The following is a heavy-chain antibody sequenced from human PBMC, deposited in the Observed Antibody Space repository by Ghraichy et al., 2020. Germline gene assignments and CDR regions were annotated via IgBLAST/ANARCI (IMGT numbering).Heavy chain of an antibody. D-gene: IGHD2-2*01. J-gene: IGHJ3*02. Sequence: SQTLSLTCTVSGGSISSGSYYWSWIRQPAGKGLEWIGRIYTSGSTNYNPSLKSRVTISVDTSKNQFSLKLSSVTAADTAVYYCARRYCSSTSCYSDAFDIWGQGTMVTVSS. CDR3: ARRYCSSTSCYSDAFDI. CDR1: GGSISSGSYY. CDR2: IYTSGST. V-gene: IGHV4-61*02.